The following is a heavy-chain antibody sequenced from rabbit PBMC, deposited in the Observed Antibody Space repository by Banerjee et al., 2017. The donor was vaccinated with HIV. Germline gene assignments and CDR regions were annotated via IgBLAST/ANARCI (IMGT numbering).Heavy chain of an antibody. J-gene: IGHJ4*01. CDR3: ARYSSGWGAINL. CDR1: GFSFSSND. Sequence: QEQVEESGGDLVKPGASLTLTCTASGFSFSSNDYMCWVRQAPGKGPEWIACIYNGDGSTYYASWVNGRFTISRSTSLNTVTLQMTSLTAADTATYFCARYSSGWGAINLWGQGTLVTVS. CDR2: IYNGDGST. D-gene: IGHD4-1*01. V-gene: IGHV1S47*01.